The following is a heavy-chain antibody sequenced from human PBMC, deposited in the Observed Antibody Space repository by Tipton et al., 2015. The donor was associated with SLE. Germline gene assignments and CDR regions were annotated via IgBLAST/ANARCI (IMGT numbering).Heavy chain of an antibody. V-gene: IGHV4-39*07. J-gene: IGHJ4*02. Sequence: TLSLTCTVSGGSVSRNYYYWAWIRQSPGKGLEWIGSIHYSGTTYYNPSLNSRVTMSLDTSKSQFSLKLTSVTAADTAVYYCARDWGGEALDFWGQGTLVTVSS. CDR1: GGSVSRNYYY. CDR2: IHYSGTT. CDR3: ARDWGGEALDF. D-gene: IGHD2-21*01.